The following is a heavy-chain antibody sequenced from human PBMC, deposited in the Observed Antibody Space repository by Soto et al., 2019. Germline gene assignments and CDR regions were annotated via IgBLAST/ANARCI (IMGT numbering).Heavy chain of an antibody. D-gene: IGHD6-13*01. Sequence: GGSLRLSCAASGFTFSSYAMHWVRQAPGKGLEWVAVISYDGSNKYYADSVKGRFTISRDNSKNTLYLQMNSLRAEDTAVYYCARAPIAAAGTFAEYFQHWGQGTLVTVSS. CDR2: ISYDGSNK. CDR3: ARAPIAAAGTFAEYFQH. V-gene: IGHV3-30-3*01. CDR1: GFTFSSYA. J-gene: IGHJ1*01.